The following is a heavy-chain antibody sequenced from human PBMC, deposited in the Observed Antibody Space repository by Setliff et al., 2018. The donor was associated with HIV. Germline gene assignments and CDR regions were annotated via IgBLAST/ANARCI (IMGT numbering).Heavy chain of an antibody. CDR3: ARHGVDVTSANYFRFGVHDH. V-gene: IGHV4-39*01. CDR1: GGSVSSSSSY. Sequence: PSETLSLTCTVSGGSVSSSSSYWGWIRQPPGKGLEWIGNVCYSRSSYYNPSLKSRVTISVDTSKNQFSLKLSSVTAADTAVYYCARHGVDVTSANYFRFGVHDHWGQGTLVTVSS. CDR2: VCYSRSS. D-gene: IGHD3-22*01. J-gene: IGHJ4*02.